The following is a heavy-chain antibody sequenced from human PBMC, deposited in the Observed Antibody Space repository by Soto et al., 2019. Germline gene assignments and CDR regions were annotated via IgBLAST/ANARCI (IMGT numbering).Heavy chain of an antibody. J-gene: IGHJ6*02. D-gene: IGHD3-10*01. V-gene: IGHV1-58*02. Sequence: QMQLVQSGPEVKKPGTSVKVSCKASGFTFTSSAMQWVRQARGQRLEWIGWIVVGSGNTNYAQKFQERVTITRDMSXSXXYMELSSLRPEDTAVYYCAAELRTRRSYYYYGMDVWGQGTTVTVSS. CDR3: AAELRTRRSYYYYGMDV. CDR1: GFTFTSSA. CDR2: IVVGSGNT.